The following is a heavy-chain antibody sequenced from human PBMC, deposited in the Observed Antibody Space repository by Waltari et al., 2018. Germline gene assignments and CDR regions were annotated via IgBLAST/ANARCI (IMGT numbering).Heavy chain of an antibody. CDR2: VDPEDGET. CDR3: ATDHSSWGGSSTDAFDI. CDR1: GYTFTDYY. J-gene: IGHJ3*02. Sequence: EVQLVQSGAEVKKPGATVKISCKASGYTFTDYYMHWVQQAPGKGLEWMGRVDPEDGETIYAEKFQGRVTITADTSTDTAYMELSSLRSEDTAVYYCATDHSSWGGSSTDAFDIWGQGTMVTVSS. V-gene: IGHV1-69-2*01. D-gene: IGHD1-26*01.